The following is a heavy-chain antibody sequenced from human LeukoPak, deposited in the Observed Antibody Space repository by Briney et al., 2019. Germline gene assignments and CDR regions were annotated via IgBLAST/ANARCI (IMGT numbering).Heavy chain of an antibody. J-gene: IGHJ4*02. V-gene: IGHV4-31*03. Sequence: SQTLSLTCTVSGGSISSGGYYWSWIRQHPGKGLEWIGYIYYSGSTYYNPSLKSRVTISVDTSKNQFSLKLGSVTAADTAVYYCAREGYYDSSGYYLDYWGQGTLVTVSS. CDR1: GGSISSGGYY. CDR2: IYYSGST. CDR3: AREGYYDSSGYYLDY. D-gene: IGHD3-22*01.